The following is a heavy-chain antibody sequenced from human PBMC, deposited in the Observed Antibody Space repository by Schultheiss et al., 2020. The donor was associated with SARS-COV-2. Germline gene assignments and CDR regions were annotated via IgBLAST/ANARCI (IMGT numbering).Heavy chain of an antibody. CDR3: ARGGYYDSSGYFRSGSFDY. J-gene: IGHJ4*02. CDR1: GGSVSSGSYY. CDR2: IYYTGST. V-gene: IGHV4-61*01. D-gene: IGHD3-22*01. Sequence: SETLSLTCAVSGGSVSSGSYYWSWIRQSPGKGLEWIGYIYYTGSTNYNPSLESRVTMSVDTSNNQFSLKLSSVTAADTAVYYCARGGYYDSSGYFRSGSFDYWGQGTLVTVSS.